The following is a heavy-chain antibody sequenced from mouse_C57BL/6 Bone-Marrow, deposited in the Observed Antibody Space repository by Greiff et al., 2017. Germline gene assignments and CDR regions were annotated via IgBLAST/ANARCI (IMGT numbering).Heavy chain of an antibody. CDR2: IYPGDGDT. CDR1: GYAFSSSW. J-gene: IGHJ2*01. D-gene: IGHD1-1*01. V-gene: IGHV1-82*01. Sequence: VQLQQSGPELVKPGASVKISCKASGYAFSSSWMHWVKQRPGKGLEWIGRIYPGDGDTNYNGKFKGKATLTADKSSSTAYMQLSSLTSEDSAVYFCARAIYAVVATDYDYWGQGTTLTVSS. CDR3: ARAIYAVVATDYDY.